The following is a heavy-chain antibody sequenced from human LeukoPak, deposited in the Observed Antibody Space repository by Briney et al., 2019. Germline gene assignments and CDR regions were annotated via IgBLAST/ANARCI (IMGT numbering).Heavy chain of an antibody. D-gene: IGHD2-2*01. CDR2: IKSKTDGGTT. Sequence: GGALRLSCSAPGFTFSNAWMSWGRPGPREGVEWVGRIKSKTDGGTTDYAAPVKGRFTISRDDSKNTLYLQMNSLKTEDTAVYYCTTDENESTHWGQGTLVTVSS. V-gene: IGHV3-15*01. CDR3: TTDENESTH. J-gene: IGHJ4*02. CDR1: GFTFSNAW.